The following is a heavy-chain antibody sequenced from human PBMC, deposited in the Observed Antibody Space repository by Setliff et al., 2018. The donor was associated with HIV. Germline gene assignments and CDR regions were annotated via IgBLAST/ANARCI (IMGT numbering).Heavy chain of an antibody. Sequence: SETLSLTCAVSGYSISSGYYWGWIRQPPGKGLEWIGSLFYGGSTHYTPSLKSRVSISVDTSKNQFSLKLSSVTAADTATYYCVRGGGEHYDFLSGHYTPWGDFWGQGTLVTVSS. V-gene: IGHV4-38-2*01. J-gene: IGHJ4*02. CDR2: LFYGGST. CDR1: GYSISSGYY. CDR3: VRGGGEHYDFLSGHYTPWGDF. D-gene: IGHD3-3*01.